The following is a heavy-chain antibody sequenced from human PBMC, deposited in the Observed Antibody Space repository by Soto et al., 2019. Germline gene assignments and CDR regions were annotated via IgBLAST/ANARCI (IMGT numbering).Heavy chain of an antibody. Sequence: VGSLRPTCSASGFASSSCAMHWVRQAPGKGLEYVSAISSNGGSTYYADSVKGRFTISRDNAKKSLYLQMNSLRAEDTALYYCARSGNYRLDCWGQGTLVTVSS. J-gene: IGHJ4*02. CDR2: ISSNGGST. V-gene: IGHV3-64*04. CDR3: ARSGNYRLDC. D-gene: IGHD1-26*01. CDR1: GFASSSCA.